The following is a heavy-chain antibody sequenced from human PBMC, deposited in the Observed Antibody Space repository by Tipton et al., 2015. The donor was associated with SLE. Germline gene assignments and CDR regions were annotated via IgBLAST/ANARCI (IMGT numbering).Heavy chain of an antibody. CDR1: GRSFIGSY. CDR3: ARGGFREPDYFYYGMDV. Sequence: TLSLTCAVYGRSFIGSYWSWIRQPPGKGLEWIGCIYYSGSTYYNPSLRSRVTISADRSKNQFSLNLTAVTAADTAVYYCARGGFREPDYFYYGMDVWGQGTTVTVSS. V-gene: IGHV4-34*11. D-gene: IGHD3-10*01. CDR2: IYYSGST. J-gene: IGHJ6*02.